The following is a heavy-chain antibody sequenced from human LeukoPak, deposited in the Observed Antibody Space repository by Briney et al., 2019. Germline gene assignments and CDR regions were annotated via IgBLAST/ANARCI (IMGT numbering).Heavy chain of an antibody. V-gene: IGHV4-34*01. CDR3: ARDPTSEISVPHYFDD. J-gene: IGHJ4*02. Sequence: SETLSLTCAVYGGAFSGYHWNRIRQAPGKGLEWIGEVNHRGMTNYNPSLKSRVITSADTSKNQFSLKLDSVTAADTAIYYCARDPTSEISVPHYFDDWGQGTLVTVSS. CDR1: GGAFSGYH. D-gene: IGHD5/OR15-5a*01. CDR2: VNHRGMT.